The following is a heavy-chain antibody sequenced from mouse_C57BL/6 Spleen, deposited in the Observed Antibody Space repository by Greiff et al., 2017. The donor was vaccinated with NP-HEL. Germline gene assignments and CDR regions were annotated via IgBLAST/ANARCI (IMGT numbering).Heavy chain of an antibody. V-gene: IGHV1-82*01. CDR1: GYAFSSSW. CDR3: ARYRSDARRAMDY. D-gene: IGHD2-3*01. CDR2: IYPGDGDT. Sequence: QVQLQQSGPELVKPGASVKISCKASGYAFSSSWMNWVKQRPGKGLEWIGRIYPGDGDTNYNGKFKGKATLTADKSSSTAYMPLSSLTSEDSAVYFCARYRSDARRAMDYWGQGTSVTVSS. J-gene: IGHJ4*01.